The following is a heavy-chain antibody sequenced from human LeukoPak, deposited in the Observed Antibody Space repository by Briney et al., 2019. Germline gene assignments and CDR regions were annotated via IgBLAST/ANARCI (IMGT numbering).Heavy chain of an antibody. CDR1: GYTFTSYA. CDR3: ARFRPASTYYYDSSGYTPDY. J-gene: IGHJ4*02. CDR2: INTNTGNP. V-gene: IGHV7-4-1*02. Sequence: GASVKVSCKASGYTFTSYAMNWVRQAPGQGLEWMGWINTNTGNPTYAQGFTGRFVFSLDTSVSTAYLQISSLKAEDTAVYYCARFRPASTYYYDSSGYTPDYWGQGTLVTVSS. D-gene: IGHD3-22*01.